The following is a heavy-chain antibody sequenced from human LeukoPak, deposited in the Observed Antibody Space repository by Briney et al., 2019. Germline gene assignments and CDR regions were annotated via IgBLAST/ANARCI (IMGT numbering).Heavy chain of an antibody. CDR3: ANADGEKGAFDI. Sequence: ASVKVSCKASGYTFTGYYMHWVRQAPGQGLEWMGWINPNSGGTNYAQKFQGRVTMTRDTSISTAYMELGRLRSDDTAVYYCANADGEKGAFDIWGQGTMVTVSS. CDR2: INPNSGGT. D-gene: IGHD5-24*01. V-gene: IGHV1-2*02. J-gene: IGHJ3*02. CDR1: GYTFTGYY.